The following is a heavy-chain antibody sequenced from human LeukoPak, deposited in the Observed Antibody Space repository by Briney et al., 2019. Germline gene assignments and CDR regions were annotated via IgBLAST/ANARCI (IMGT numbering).Heavy chain of an antibody. CDR2: INPNSGGT. Sequence: ASVKASCKASGYTFIGYYMHWVRQAPGQGLEWMGRINPNSGGTSYAQRFQGRVTMTRDTSISTAYMELSRLKSDDTAVYYCARDGGPWELSTTDFDYWGQGTLVTVSS. J-gene: IGHJ4*02. CDR1: GYTFIGYY. CDR3: ARDGGPWELSTTDFDY. V-gene: IGHV1-2*06. D-gene: IGHD1-26*01.